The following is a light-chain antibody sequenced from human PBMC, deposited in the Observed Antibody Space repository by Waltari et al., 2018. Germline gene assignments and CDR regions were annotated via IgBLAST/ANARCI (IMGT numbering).Light chain of an antibody. CDR1: QDISSW. Sequence: DLQMPQSPASVSASVGDRVTITCRASQDISSWLAWYQQKPGKAPKILIYTASSLQSGVPSRFSGSGSGTAFTLTITSLQPEDFATYYCQQVDSFPLTFGGGTKVDIK. CDR2: TAS. V-gene: IGKV1-12*01. J-gene: IGKJ4*01. CDR3: QQVDSFPLT.